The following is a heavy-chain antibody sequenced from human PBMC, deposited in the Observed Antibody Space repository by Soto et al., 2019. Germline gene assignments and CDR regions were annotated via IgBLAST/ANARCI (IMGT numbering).Heavy chain of an antibody. V-gene: IGHV3-23*01. Sequence: EVQLLESGGGLVQPGGSLRLSCAASGFTFYSYAMSWVRQAPGKGLEWVSTIGSVGGDTYYADSVKGRFTISRDDSKNTLLLQMNSLRAEDTAVYYRVKDRMAYNSVWDPFDIWGQGTMVTVSS. CDR2: IGSVGGDT. D-gene: IGHD1-20*01. CDR3: VKDRMAYNSVWDPFDI. J-gene: IGHJ3*02. CDR1: GFTFYSYA.